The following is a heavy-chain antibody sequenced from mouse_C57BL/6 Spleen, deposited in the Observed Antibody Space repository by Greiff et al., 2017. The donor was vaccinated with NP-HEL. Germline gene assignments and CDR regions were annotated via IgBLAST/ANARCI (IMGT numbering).Heavy chain of an antibody. CDR3: ARHGWYDYDGRGGYAMDY. J-gene: IGHJ4*01. CDR2: ISGGGGNT. D-gene: IGHD2-4*01. Sequence: DVKLVESGGGLVKPGGSLKLSCAASGFTFSSYTMSWVRQTPEKRLEWVATISGGGGNTYYPDSVKGRFTISRDSAKNTLYLQMSSRRSEDTALYYCARHGWYDYDGRGGYAMDYWGQGTSVTVSS. CDR1: GFTFSSYT. V-gene: IGHV5-9*01.